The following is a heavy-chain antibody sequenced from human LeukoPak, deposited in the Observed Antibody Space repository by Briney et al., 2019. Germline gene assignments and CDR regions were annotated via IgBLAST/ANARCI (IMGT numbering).Heavy chain of an antibody. D-gene: IGHD3-10*01. CDR3: ASSSSGSYYNGFDI. J-gene: IGHJ3*02. CDR2: IFYGGST. V-gene: IGHV4-59*01. Sequence: ASETLSLTCSVSGGSIRNYYWTWIRQPPGKGLEWIGYIFYGGSTNYNPSLKSRVTISLDTSKNHFSLKLNSVTAADTAVYYCASSSSGSYYNGFDIWGQGTMVTVAS. CDR1: GGSIRNYY.